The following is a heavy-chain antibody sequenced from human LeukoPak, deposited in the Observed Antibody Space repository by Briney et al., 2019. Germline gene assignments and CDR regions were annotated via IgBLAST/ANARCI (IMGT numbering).Heavy chain of an antibody. D-gene: IGHD2-8*01. Sequence: GGSLRLSCAASGFTFSNAWMSWVRQAPGKGLEWVGRIKSKTDGGTTDYAATVKGRFTISRDDSKNTLYLQMNSLKTEDTAVYYCTTDSALNCTNGVCLMGGDYWGQGTLVTVSS. CDR3: TTDSALNCTNGVCLMGGDY. CDR2: IKSKTDGGTT. V-gene: IGHV3-15*01. CDR1: GFTFSNAW. J-gene: IGHJ4*02.